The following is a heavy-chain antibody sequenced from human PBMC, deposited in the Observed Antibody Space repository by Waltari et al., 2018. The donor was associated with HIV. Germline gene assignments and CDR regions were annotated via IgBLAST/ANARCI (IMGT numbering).Heavy chain of an antibody. D-gene: IGHD6-6*01. CDR2: ISGSGGST. CDR1: GFTFSSYA. V-gene: IGHV3-23*01. Sequence: EVQLLESGGGLVQPGGSLRLSCAASGFTFSSYAMSWVRQAPGKGLGWVSVISGSGGSTYYADFVKGRFTISRDNSKNTRYLQMNSLRAEDTAVYYCAKEGIAGRPSVPDYWGQGTLVTVSS. CDR3: AKEGIAGRPSVPDY. J-gene: IGHJ4*02.